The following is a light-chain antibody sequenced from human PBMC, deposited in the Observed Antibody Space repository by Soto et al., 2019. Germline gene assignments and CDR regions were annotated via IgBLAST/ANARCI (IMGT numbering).Light chain of an antibody. CDR1: RSNIGSNS. CDR3: ASWDSGLRAGV. Sequence: QSVLTQPPSVSAAPGQTVTISCSGTRSNIGSNSASWYQQLPGTAPKLLIYDNNKRPSEIPDRFSGSQSATSATLVITGLQTGDEADYYCASWDSGLRAGVFGTATKVTVL. J-gene: IGLJ1*01. CDR2: DNN. V-gene: IGLV1-51*01.